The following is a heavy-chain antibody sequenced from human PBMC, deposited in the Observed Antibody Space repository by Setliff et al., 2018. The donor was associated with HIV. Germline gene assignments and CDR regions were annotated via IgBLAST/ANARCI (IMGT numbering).Heavy chain of an antibody. V-gene: IGHV3-23*01. CDR2: ISGSGDNT. J-gene: IGHJ4*02. Sequence: GGSLRLSCAASGFTFSSFAMSWVRQVPGKGLAWVSAISGSGDNTYYADSVKGRFTISRDNSENTLYLQMNSLRAEDTAVYYCAKEKGAHSYADYWGQGTLVTAPQ. D-gene: IGHD5-18*01. CDR1: GFTFSSFA. CDR3: AKEKGAHSYADY.